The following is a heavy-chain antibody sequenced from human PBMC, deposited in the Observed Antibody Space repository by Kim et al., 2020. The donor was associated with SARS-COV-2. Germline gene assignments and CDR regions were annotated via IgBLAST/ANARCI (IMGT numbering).Heavy chain of an antibody. CDR1: GFTFSSYW. D-gene: IGHD3-22*01. J-gene: IGHJ4*02. CDR3: ARDGRRYYYDSSGSDYFDY. Sequence: GGSLRLSCAASGFTFSSYWMSWVRQAPGKGLEWVANIKQDGSEKYYVDSVKGRFTISRDNAKNSLYLQMNSLRAEDTAVYYCARDGRRYYYDSSGSDYFDYWGQGTLVTVSS. CDR2: IKQDGSEK. V-gene: IGHV3-7*03.